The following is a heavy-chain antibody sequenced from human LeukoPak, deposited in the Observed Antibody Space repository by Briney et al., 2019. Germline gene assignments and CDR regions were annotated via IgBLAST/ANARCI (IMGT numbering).Heavy chain of an antibody. CDR1: GASISNYY. V-gene: IGHV4-4*09. J-gene: IGHJ4*02. CDR2: IHSSGGS. D-gene: IGHD1-26*01. CDR3: ARLVSYHDF. Sequence: PSETLSPTCTVSGASISNYYWSWIRQTPEKGLEWMGHIHSSGGSSYYPSLKSRLTLSIDTSRNQLSLKLPSVTAADTAVYFCARLVSYHDFWGQGALVTVSS.